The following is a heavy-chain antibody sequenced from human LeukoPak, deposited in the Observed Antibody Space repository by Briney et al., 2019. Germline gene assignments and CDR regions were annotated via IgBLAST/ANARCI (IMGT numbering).Heavy chain of an antibody. V-gene: IGHV4-38-2*02. D-gene: IGHD2-8*01. J-gene: IGHJ5*02. CDR2: IYHSGST. CDR3: ARHRDKMDWFDP. Sequence: PSETLSLTCTVSGYSISSGYYWGWIRQPPGKGLEWIGSIYHSGSTYYNPSLKSRVTISVDTSKNQFSLKLSSVTAADTAVYYCARHRDKMDWFDPWSLGSLVTVSS. CDR1: GYSISSGYY.